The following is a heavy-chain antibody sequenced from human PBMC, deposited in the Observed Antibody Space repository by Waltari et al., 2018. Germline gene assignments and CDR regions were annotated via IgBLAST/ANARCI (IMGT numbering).Heavy chain of an antibody. D-gene: IGHD3-10*01. CDR2: IYYSGST. Sequence: QLQLQESGPGLVKPSETLSLTCTVSGGPISSSRYYWGWIRQTPGKGLEGIGSIYYSGSTYYNPSLKSRVTISVDTSKNQFSLKLSSVTAADTAVYYCARDFSGGGAFDIWGQGTMVTVSS. V-gene: IGHV4-39*07. J-gene: IGHJ3*02. CDR3: ARDFSGGGAFDI. CDR1: GGPISSSRYY.